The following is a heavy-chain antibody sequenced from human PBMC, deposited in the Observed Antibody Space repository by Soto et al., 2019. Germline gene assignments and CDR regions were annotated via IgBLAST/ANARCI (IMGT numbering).Heavy chain of an antibody. J-gene: IGHJ4*02. CDR2: VYSGGTT. Sequence: SETLSLTCSVSGGSINSYWWSWIRQPAGKGLEWIGRVYSGGTTDYNPSLNSRATMSVETSKNQFSLKLSSVTAADTAVYYCARDIGSFAYGEGYWGQGIQVTVSS. V-gene: IGHV4-4*07. CDR1: GGSINSYW. CDR3: ARDIGSFAYGEGY. D-gene: IGHD3-10*01.